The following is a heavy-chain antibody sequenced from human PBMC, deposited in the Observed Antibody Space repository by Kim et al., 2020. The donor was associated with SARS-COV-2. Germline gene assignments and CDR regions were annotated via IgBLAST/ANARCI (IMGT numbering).Heavy chain of an antibody. CDR1: GGSVSSGNYY. V-gene: IGHV4-30-4*01. D-gene: IGHD7-27*01. J-gene: IGHJ3*01. CDR3: ARDLGMGWSGESTDAF. Sequence: SETLSLTCTVSGGSVSSGNYYWSWIRQPPGKAPEWIGFMYDSGKTLYNPSLKSRVSISVDTSKNQFSLKLQSVTAADTAVYFCARDLGMGWSGESTDAF. CDR2: MYDSGKT.